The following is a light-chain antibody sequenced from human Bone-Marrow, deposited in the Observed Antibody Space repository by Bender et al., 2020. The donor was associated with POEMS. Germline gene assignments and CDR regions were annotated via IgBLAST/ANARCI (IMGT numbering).Light chain of an antibody. CDR3: ATWDDSLNGRV. CDR2: SSH. V-gene: IGLV1-44*01. J-gene: IGLJ3*02. CDR1: SSNIGAHA. Sequence: QSALTQPASVSGSPGQRVTISCSGGSSNIGAHAVNWYQHLPGTAPKLLIYSSHRRPSEVPDRFSGSRSGTSASLAISGLQSEDEADYYCATWDDSLNGRVFGGGTKLTVL.